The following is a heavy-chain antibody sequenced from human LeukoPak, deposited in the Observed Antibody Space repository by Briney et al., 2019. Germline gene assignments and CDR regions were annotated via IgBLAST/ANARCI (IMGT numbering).Heavy chain of an antibody. J-gene: IGHJ4*02. D-gene: IGHD3-10*01. CDR3: ARARGTSFTMVRGVTGFDY. CDR2: INPNSGGT. V-gene: IGHV1-2*04. CDR1: GYTFTGYY. Sequence: APVKVSCKASGYTFTGYYLHWVRQAPGQGLEWMGWINPNSGGTNNAPKFQGWVTMTSDTSISTAYMELTRLTSDDTAMYYCARARGTSFTMVRGVTGFDYWGQGTLVTVSS.